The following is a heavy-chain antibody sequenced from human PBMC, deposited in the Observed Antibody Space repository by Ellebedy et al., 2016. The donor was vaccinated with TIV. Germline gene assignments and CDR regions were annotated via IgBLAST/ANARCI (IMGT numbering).Heavy chain of an antibody. V-gene: IGHV3-48*02. J-gene: IGHJ4*02. CDR3: VRAGIYSYGYSFDY. CDR1: GFSFSSYA. D-gene: IGHD5-18*01. CDR2: IRSSSSTI. Sequence: GESLKISCAASGFSFSSYAMSWVRQAPGKGLEWISYIRSSSSTIYYADSVKGRFTISRDNAKNSLYLQMDSLRDEDTAVYYCVRAGIYSYGYSFDYWGQGTLVTASS.